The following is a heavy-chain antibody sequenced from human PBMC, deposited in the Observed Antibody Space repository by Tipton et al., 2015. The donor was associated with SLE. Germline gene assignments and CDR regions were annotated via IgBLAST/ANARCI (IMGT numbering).Heavy chain of an antibody. CDR2: IRSKSNDYAT. V-gene: IGHV3-73*01. D-gene: IGHD3-22*01. CDR3: ARGYYDSRGYYLQ. J-gene: IGHJ4*02. CDR1: GFTFSSHS. Sequence: SLRLSCAASGFTFSSHSMNWVRQAPGKGLEWVGRIRSKSNDYATAFAASVRGRFTISRDDSQNTAYLQMDSLETEDTAVYYCARGYYDSRGYYLQWGQGTLVTVSS.